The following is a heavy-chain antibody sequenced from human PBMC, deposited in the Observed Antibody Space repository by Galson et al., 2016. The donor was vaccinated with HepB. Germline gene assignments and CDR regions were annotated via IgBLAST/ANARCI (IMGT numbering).Heavy chain of an antibody. CDR2: IYHTEST. V-gene: IGHV4-39*01. CDR3: ATGIVVAGKMYYHYMDV. D-gene: IGHD6-19*01. J-gene: IGHJ6*03. CDR1: GASISATTYS. Sequence: SETLSLTCTVSGASISATTYSWGWIRQPPGRGLEWIGSIYHTESTNYNPSLESRVTISVDTAKNHLTLSLNSVTAADTAVYYCATGIVVAGKMYYHYMDVWGKGTSVTVSS.